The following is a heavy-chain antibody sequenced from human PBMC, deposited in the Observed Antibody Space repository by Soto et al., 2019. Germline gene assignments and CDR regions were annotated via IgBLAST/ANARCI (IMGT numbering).Heavy chain of an antibody. CDR3: ARGRWQKYCANPYCFTFDS. V-gene: IGHV3-30*03. CDR2: ISFDGGDT. J-gene: IGHJ4*02. CDR1: GFSLSDYG. D-gene: IGHD2-21*01. Sequence: QVQLVESGGGVVQPGRSLRLSCTASGFSLSDYGMHWVRQAPGKGLEGVAFISFDGGDTYYADSLRGRFTDSRDNSKDTLYLQVNSLRDDDTAVFYCARGRWQKYCANPYCFTFDSWGQGTLVTVSS.